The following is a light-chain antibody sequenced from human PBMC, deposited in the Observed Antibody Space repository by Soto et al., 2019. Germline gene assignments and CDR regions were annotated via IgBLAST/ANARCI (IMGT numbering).Light chain of an antibody. J-gene: IGKJ1*01. CDR3: QQYGSSSWT. CDR2: GAS. Sequence: EIVLTQSPGTLSLSPGDRATLSCRASQSVSSNYLAWYQQQKPGQAPRLLIYGASSRATGVPDRFSGSGSGTDFTIAINRLEPEDFVVYYCQQYGSSSWTFGKGTKVEIK. V-gene: IGKV3-20*01. CDR1: QSVSSNY.